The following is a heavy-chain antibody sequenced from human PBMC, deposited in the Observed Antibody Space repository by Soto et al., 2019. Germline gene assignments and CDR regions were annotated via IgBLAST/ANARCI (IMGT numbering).Heavy chain of an antibody. CDR1: GFTFSSYG. J-gene: IGHJ4*02. D-gene: IGHD3-22*01. V-gene: IGHV3-30*18. CDR2: ISYDGSNK. Sequence: QVQLVESGGGVVQPGRSLRLSCAASGFTFSSYGMHWVRQAPGKGLEWVAVISYDGSNKYYADSVKGRFTISRDNSKNTLYLQRNSLRAEDTAVYYCAKAQVYDSSGYSYYFDYWGQGTLVTVSS. CDR3: AKAQVYDSSGYSYYFDY.